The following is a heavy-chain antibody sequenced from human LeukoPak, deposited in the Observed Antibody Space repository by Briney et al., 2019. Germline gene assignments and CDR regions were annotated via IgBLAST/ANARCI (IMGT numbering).Heavy chain of an antibody. Sequence: PSETLSPTCAVYGGSFSGYYWSWIRQPPGKGLEWIGEINHSGSTNYNPSLKSRVTISVDTSKNQFSLKLSSVTAADTAVYYCARVELSYYGMDVWGQGTTVTVSS. CDR1: GGSFSGYY. CDR2: INHSGST. V-gene: IGHV4-34*01. D-gene: IGHD1-7*01. J-gene: IGHJ6*02. CDR3: ARVELSYYGMDV.